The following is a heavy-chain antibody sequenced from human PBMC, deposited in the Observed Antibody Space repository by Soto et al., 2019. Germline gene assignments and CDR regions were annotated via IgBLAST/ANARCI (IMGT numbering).Heavy chain of an antibody. D-gene: IGHD3-10*01. CDR2: INPNSGGT. V-gene: IGHV1-2*02. Sequence: GPSVKVSCKASGYIFTVYYMHWVRQAPGQGLEWMGWINPNSGGTNYAQKFQGRVTMTRDTSIRTAYMELSRLRSDDTAVYYCARQGSGSNWLDPWGQGTLVTVSS. CDR3: ARQGSGSNWLDP. CDR1: GYIFTVYY. J-gene: IGHJ5*02.